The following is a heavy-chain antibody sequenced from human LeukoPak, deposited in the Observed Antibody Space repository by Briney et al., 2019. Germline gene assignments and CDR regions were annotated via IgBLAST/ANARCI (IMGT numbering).Heavy chain of an antibody. CDR3: ARPRRYDGSGYPFDY. J-gene: IGHJ4*02. Sequence: SVKVSCKASGGTFSSYAISWVRQAPGQGLEWMGRIIPILGIANYAQKFQGRVTITADKSTSTAYMELSSLRSEDTAAYYCARPRRYDGSGYPFDYWGQGTLVTVSS. CDR2: IIPILGIA. V-gene: IGHV1-69*04. CDR1: GGTFSSYA. D-gene: IGHD3-22*01.